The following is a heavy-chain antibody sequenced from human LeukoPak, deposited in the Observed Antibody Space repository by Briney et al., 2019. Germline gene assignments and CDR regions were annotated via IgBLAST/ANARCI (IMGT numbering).Heavy chain of an antibody. J-gene: IGHJ4*02. CDR2: ISSGGST. V-gene: IGHV4-39*01. D-gene: IGHD1-7*01. Sequence: SETLSLTCTVSGGSISSSGYYWGWIRQPPGKGLEWIGSISSGGSTHYIPSLKSRVTISVDTSKNQFSLKLSSVTAADTAVYYCARGITGTTVGLDYWGQGTLVTVSS. CDR1: GGSISSSGYY. CDR3: ARGITGTTVGLDY.